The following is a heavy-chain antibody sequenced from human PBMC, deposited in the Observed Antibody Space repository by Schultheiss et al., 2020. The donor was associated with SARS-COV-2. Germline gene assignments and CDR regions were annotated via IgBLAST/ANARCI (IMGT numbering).Heavy chain of an antibody. CDR1: GRSFSGYY. Sequence: SETLSLTCAVYGRSFSGYYWSWIRQPPGKGLEWIGEINHSGSTNYNASLKSRVTTSVDTSKNQFSLKLSSVTAADTAVYYCARHWVSYRGDYFATNFDYWGQGTLVTVSS. J-gene: IGHJ4*02. CDR2: INHSGST. D-gene: IGHD1-26*01. V-gene: IGHV4-34*01. CDR3: ARHWVSYRGDYFATNFDY.